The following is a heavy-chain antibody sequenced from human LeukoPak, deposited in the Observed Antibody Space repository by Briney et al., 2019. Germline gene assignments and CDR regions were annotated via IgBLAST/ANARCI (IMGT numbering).Heavy chain of an antibody. CDR1: GFTFSTYA. Sequence: PGGSLRLSCAASGFTFSTYAMNWVRQAPGKGLEWVSTINANSGSTSYAASVRGGFTISRDNSKNKLYLQLNRLRAEDTAVYYCAKPISGGLAVTADWFDPWGREGLVVVSS. V-gene: IGHV3-23*01. CDR3: AKPISGGLAVTADWFDP. J-gene: IGHJ5*01. CDR2: INANSGST. D-gene: IGHD6-19*01.